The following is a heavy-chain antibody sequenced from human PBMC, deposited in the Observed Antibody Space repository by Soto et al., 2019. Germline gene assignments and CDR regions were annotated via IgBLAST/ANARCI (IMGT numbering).Heavy chain of an antibody. J-gene: IGHJ6*02. V-gene: IGHV4-39*01. CDR3: ARHSDYYYGMDV. Sequence: SETLSLTCTVSGGSIRSSSYYWGWIRQPPGKGLEWIGGIYYSGSTYYNPSLKSRVTISVDTSKNQFSLKLSSVTAADTAVYYCARHSDYYYGMDVWGQGTTVTVSS. CDR1: GGSIRSSSYY. CDR2: IYYSGST.